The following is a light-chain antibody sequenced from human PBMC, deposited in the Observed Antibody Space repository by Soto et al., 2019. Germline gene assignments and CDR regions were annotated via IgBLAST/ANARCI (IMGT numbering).Light chain of an antibody. CDR1: QSISSR. V-gene: IGKV1-5*01. Sequence: DIQMTQSPSTLSASVGDRVTITCRASQSISSRLAWYQQKPGKAPKLLIYDASSLESGVPSRFSGSGSGTEFILTINSLQTDDFATYCCQHYGGMWAFGQGTKVDIK. CDR3: QHYGGMWA. J-gene: IGKJ1*01. CDR2: DAS.